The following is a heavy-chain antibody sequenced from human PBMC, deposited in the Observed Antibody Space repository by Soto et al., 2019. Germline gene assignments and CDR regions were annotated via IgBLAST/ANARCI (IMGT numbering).Heavy chain of an antibody. Sequence: PSETLSLTCAVYGGSFSGYSWSWIRQPPGKGLEWIGEINHSGSTNYNPSLKSRVTISVDTSKNQFSLKLSSVTAAETAVYYCARGRFMGFEARAHNWFYPRAQRTPVPVS. CDR1: GGSFSGYS. V-gene: IGHV4-34*01. CDR3: ARGRFMGFEARAHNWFYP. D-gene: IGHD3-3*01. CDR2: INHSGST. J-gene: IGHJ5*01.